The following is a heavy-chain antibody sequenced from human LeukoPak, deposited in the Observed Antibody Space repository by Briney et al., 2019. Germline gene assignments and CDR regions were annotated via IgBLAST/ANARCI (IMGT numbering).Heavy chain of an antibody. CDR3: ARHGRSDVLITGTTFDY. CDR1: GGSISSYY. Sequence: PSETLSLTCTVSGGSISSYYWSWIRQPPGKGLEWIGYIYYSGSTNYNPSLKSRVTISVDTSKNQFSLKLSSVTAADTAVYYCARHGRSDVLITGTTFDYWGQGTLVTVSS. CDR2: IYYSGST. V-gene: IGHV4-59*08. D-gene: IGHD1-20*01. J-gene: IGHJ4*02.